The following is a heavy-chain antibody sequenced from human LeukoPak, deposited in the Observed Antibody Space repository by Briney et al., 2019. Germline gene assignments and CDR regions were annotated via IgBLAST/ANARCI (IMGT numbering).Heavy chain of an antibody. CDR1: GFTFSTYS. CDR2: ISSSSSYI. V-gene: IGHV3-21*01. D-gene: IGHD1-26*01. CDR3: ASTSGSYYPYYFDY. Sequence: PGGSLRLSCAASGFTFSTYSMNWVRQAPGKGLEWVSSISSSSSYIYYADSMKGRFTISRDDAKNSLYLQMNSLRAEDTAVYYCASTSGSYYPYYFDYWGLGTLVTVSS. J-gene: IGHJ4*02.